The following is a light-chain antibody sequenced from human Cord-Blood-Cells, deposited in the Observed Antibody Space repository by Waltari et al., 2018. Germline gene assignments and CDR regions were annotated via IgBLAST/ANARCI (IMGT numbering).Light chain of an antibody. CDR1: SSDVGGYNY. CDR2: DVS. V-gene: IGLV2-14*01. CDR3: SSYTSSLVV. Sequence: QSALTQPASVSGSPGQSITISCTGTSSDVGGYNYVSWYQQHPGKAPKLMIYDVSKRPSGVSNRFSGSKSGHTASLTISGLQAEDEADYYCSSYTSSLVVFGGGTKLTVL. J-gene: IGLJ2*01.